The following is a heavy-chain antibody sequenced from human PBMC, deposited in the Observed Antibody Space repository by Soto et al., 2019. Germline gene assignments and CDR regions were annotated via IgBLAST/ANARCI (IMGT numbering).Heavy chain of an antibody. D-gene: IGHD2-15*01. CDR3: AREDGVVVVRWFDP. CDR2: IIPIFGTA. J-gene: IGHJ5*02. Sequence: GASVKVSCKASGGTFSSYAISWVRQAPGQGLEWMGGIIPIFGTANYAQKFQGRVTITADESTSTAYMELSSLRSEDTAVYYCAREDGVVVVRWFDPWGQGTLVTVSS. V-gene: IGHV1-69*13. CDR1: GGTFSSYA.